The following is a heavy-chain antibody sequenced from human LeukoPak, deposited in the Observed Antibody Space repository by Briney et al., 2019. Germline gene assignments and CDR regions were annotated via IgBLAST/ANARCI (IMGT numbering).Heavy chain of an antibody. J-gene: IGHJ4*02. Sequence: PSETLSLTCTVSGGSISSGSYYWSWIRQPAGKGLEWIGRIYTSGSTNYNPSLKSRVTISVDTSKNQFSLKLSSVTAADTAVYYCARNSSSSNNGGFDYWGQGILVTVSS. CDR2: IYTSGST. CDR1: GGSISSGSYY. V-gene: IGHV4-61*02. D-gene: IGHD2-2*01. CDR3: ARNSSSSNNGGFDY.